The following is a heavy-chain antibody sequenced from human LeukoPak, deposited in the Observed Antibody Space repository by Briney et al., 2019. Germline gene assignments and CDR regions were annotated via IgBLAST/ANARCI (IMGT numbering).Heavy chain of an antibody. V-gene: IGHV3-7*01. CDR1: GFTFSSYW. CDR2: MKQDGSAK. CDR3: ARDNVGALDY. D-gene: IGHD1-26*01. J-gene: IGHJ4*01. Sequence: PGGSLRLSCVASGFTFSSYWMGWVRQAPGKGLGWVANMKQDGSAKHYADSVTGRFSISRDNSKNSVYLQMDSLRAEDTAVYYCARDNVGALDYWGHGTLVTVSS.